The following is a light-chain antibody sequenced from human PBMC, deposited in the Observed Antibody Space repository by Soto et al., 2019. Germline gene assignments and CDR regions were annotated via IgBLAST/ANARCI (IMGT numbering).Light chain of an antibody. V-gene: IGLV2-14*01. Sequence: QSALTQPASVSGSPGQSIPISCTGTSSDIGAYKYVSWYQQHPGKAPKLMIFEVSNRPSGVSDRFSGSKSDNTASLTISGLQTEDEADYYCTSYTTSTTVVFGGGTKLTVL. CDR3: TSYTTSTTVV. CDR2: EVS. CDR1: SSDIGAYKY. J-gene: IGLJ2*01.